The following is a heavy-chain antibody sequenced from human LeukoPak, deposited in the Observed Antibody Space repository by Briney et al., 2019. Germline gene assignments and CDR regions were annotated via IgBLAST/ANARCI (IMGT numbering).Heavy chain of an antibody. CDR3: ARSQYYYDSSGYYYLAFDI. D-gene: IGHD3-22*01. V-gene: IGHV1-69*13. Sequence: ASVKVSCKASGGTFSSYAISRVRQAPGQGLEWMGGIIPIFGTANYAQKFQGRVTITADESTSTAYMELSSLRSEDTAVYYCARSQYYYDSSGYYYLAFDIWGQGTMVTVSS. CDR2: IIPIFGTA. CDR1: GGTFSSYA. J-gene: IGHJ3*02.